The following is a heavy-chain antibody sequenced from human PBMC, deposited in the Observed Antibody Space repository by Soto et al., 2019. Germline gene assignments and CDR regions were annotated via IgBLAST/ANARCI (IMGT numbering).Heavy chain of an antibody. V-gene: IGHV3-23*01. J-gene: IGHJ5*02. Sequence: GGSLSLSCAASGFTFSSYAMSWVRQAPGKGLEWVSAISGSGGSTYYADSVKGRFTISRDNSKNTLYLQMNSLRAEDTAVYYCAKVPDFWSGYSPKGWFDPWGQGTLVTVSS. CDR2: ISGSGGST. D-gene: IGHD3-3*01. CDR1: GFTFSSYA. CDR3: AKVPDFWSGYSPKGWFDP.